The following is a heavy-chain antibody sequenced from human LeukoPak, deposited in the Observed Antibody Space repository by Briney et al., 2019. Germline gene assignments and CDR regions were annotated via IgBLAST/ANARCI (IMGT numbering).Heavy chain of an antibody. J-gene: IGHJ4*02. Sequence: GGSLRLSCGASGFTFSSYEMNWARQAPGKGLEWVSYISSSGSTTHYAGSAKGRSTISRDNAKNSLYLQMNSLRGEDTAVYYCAAKEGTRSDFDYWGQGTLVTVAS. CDR3: AAKEGTRSDFDY. D-gene: IGHD1-14*01. V-gene: IGHV3-48*03. CDR2: ISSSGSTT. CDR1: GFTFSSYE.